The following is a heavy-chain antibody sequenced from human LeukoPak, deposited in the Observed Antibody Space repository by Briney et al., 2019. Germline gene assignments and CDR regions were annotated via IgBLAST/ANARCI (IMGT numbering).Heavy chain of an antibody. CDR3: AKGLYSHGLFDF. V-gene: IGHV3-23*01. J-gene: IGHJ4*02. CDR2: ITGSADST. D-gene: IGHD5-18*01. CDR1: GFTFIGYA. Sequence: GGSLRHSCAASGFTFIGYAMSWVRQAPGKGLEWVSAITGSADSTYYADSVKGRFTVSRDNSKNTLYLQMNTLRAEDTAVYYCAKGLYSHGLFDFWGQGTLVTVSS.